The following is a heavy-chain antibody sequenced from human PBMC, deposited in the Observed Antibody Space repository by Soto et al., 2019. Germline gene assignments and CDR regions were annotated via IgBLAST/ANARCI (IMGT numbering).Heavy chain of an antibody. D-gene: IGHD3-16*02. CDR1: GNTFSKYA. Sequence: QVQLVQPGAEVKKPGSSVKVSRKASGNTFSKYAISWVRQAPGQGLEWMGGLIPILGTAKYAQKFQGRVTITADESTRTAYMELSSVRFDDTAVYYCARDSHDYIWGSYRNGMDVWGQGTTVSVSS. J-gene: IGHJ6*02. CDR2: LIPILGTA. V-gene: IGHV1-69*01. CDR3: ARDSHDYIWGSYRNGMDV.